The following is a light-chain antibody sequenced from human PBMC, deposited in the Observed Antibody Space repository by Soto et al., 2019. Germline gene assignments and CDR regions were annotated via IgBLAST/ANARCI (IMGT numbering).Light chain of an antibody. CDR2: GNN. Sequence: QSVLTQTPSVSGAPGQRVTISCTGSSSNIGAGYGVHWYQQAPGAVPKLIIYGNNNRPSGVPDRISGSKSGTSVTLAITGLQADDEADYYCQSYDNNLNGGVFGGGTKLTVL. V-gene: IGLV1-40*01. CDR1: SSNIGAGYG. J-gene: IGLJ3*02. CDR3: QSYDNNLNGGV.